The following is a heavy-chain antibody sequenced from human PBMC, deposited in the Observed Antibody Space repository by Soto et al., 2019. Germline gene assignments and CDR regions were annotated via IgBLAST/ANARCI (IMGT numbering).Heavy chain of an antibody. J-gene: IGHJ4*02. D-gene: IGHD3-22*01. Sequence: GSLRLSCAASGFSFSSYAMSWVRQAPGKGLDWVSAISGSGTKTHYADSVKGRFTISRDNSKNTLYLQMNSLRAEDTAVYYCAKDHPVIEVVKVFEYWGRGALVTVSS. CDR2: ISGSGTKT. V-gene: IGHV3-23*01. CDR3: AKDHPVIEVVKVFEY. CDR1: GFSFSSYA.